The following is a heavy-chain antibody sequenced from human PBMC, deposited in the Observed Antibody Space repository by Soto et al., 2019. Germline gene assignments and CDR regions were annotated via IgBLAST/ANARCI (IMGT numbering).Heavy chain of an antibody. D-gene: IGHD4-17*01. CDR1: GGSISSGGYS. J-gene: IGHJ4*02. V-gene: IGHV4-30-2*06. CDR3: ASSATVTTVDY. CDR2: IYHRGST. Sequence: QLQLQESGSGLVKPSQTLSHTCAVSGGSISSGGYSWSWIRQSPGKGLEWIGYIYHRGSTYYNPSLKSRVTISVDRSKNQFSMKLSSVTAADTAVYHCASSATVTTVDYWGQGTLVTVSS.